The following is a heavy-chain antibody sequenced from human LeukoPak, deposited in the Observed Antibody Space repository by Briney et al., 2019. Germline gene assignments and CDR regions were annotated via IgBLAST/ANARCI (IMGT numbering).Heavy chain of an antibody. V-gene: IGHV1-69*04. CDR1: GGTFSSYA. J-gene: IGHJ4*02. D-gene: IGHD3-10*01. Sequence: WASVKVSCKASGGTFSSYAISWVRQAPGQGLERMGRIIPIFGVANYAQKFQGRVTITADKSTSTAYMELSSLRSEDTAVYYCAPYYYGSGSYYQPVDYWGQGTLVTVSS. CDR3: APYYYGSGSYYQPVDY. CDR2: IIPIFGVA.